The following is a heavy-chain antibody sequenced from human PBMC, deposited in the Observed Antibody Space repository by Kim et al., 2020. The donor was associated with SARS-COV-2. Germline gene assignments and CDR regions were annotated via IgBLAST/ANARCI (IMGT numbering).Heavy chain of an antibody. D-gene: IGHD1-1*01. Sequence: GGSLRLSCAASGFTFGDYSMHWVRQAPGKGLEWVSGINWNSVTTVHADSVKGRFTISRDNAKNLLHLQMNSLRAEDTALYYCAKVATTRGGAFDIWGQGTMVTVSS. CDR1: GFTFGDYS. J-gene: IGHJ3*02. CDR3: AKVATTRGGAFDI. V-gene: IGHV3-9*01. CDR2: INWNSVTT.